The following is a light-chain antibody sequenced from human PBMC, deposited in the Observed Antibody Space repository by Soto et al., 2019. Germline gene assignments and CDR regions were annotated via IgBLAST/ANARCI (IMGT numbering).Light chain of an antibody. CDR1: SSDVGGYNY. V-gene: IGLV2-11*01. J-gene: IGLJ1*01. CDR3: CSYAGSDFV. Sequence: QSALTQPRSVSGSPGQSVTISCTGTSSDVGGYNYVSWYQQHTGRAPKFMIYDVTKRPSGVPDRFSGSKSGNTASLTISGLQVEDEADYYCCSYAGSDFVFGTGTKLTVL. CDR2: DVT.